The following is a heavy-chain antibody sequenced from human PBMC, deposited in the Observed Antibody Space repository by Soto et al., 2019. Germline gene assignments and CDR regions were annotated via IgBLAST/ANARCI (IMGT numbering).Heavy chain of an antibody. Sequence: GGSLRLSCAASGFTFSSYGMHWVRQAPGKGLEWVAVISYDGSNKYYADSVKGRFTISRDNSKNTLYLQMNSLRAEDTAVYYCAKDFAAAAPGGIYYYYYYMDVWGKGTTVTVSS. D-gene: IGHD6-13*01. CDR1: GFTFSSYG. J-gene: IGHJ6*03. CDR2: ISYDGSNK. CDR3: AKDFAAAAPGGIYYYYYYMDV. V-gene: IGHV3-30*18.